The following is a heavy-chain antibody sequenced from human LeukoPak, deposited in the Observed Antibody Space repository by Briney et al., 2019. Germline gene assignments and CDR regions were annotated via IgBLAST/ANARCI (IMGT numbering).Heavy chain of an antibody. Sequence: PGRSLRLSCAASGFTVSSYGMHWVRQAPGKGLEWVALISYDGSNKDYADSVRGRFTISRDSSKNTLYLQMNSLRGDDTAMYYCARDLETLAARNELIWSNWIDPWGQGTLVTVSS. D-gene: IGHD6-6*01. V-gene: IGHV3-30*03. J-gene: IGHJ5*02. CDR1: GFTVSSYG. CDR2: ISYDGSNK. CDR3: ARDLETLAARNELIWSNWIDP.